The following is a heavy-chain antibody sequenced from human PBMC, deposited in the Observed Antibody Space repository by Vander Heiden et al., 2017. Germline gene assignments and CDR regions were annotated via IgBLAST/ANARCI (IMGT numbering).Heavy chain of an antibody. J-gene: IGHJ3*02. Sequence: QVQLVQSGAEVKKPGSSVKVSCKASGGTFSSYAISWVRQAPGQGLEWIGGIIPIFGTANYAQKFQGRVTITADESTSTAYMELSSLRSEDTAVYYCARLIVVVPAAILGAFDIWGQGTMVTVSS. CDR1: GGTFSSYA. D-gene: IGHD2-2*02. V-gene: IGHV1-69*01. CDR3: ARLIVVVPAAILGAFDI. CDR2: IIPIFGTA.